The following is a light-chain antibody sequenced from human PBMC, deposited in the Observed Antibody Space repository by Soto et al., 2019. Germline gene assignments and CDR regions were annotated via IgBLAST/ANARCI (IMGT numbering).Light chain of an antibody. CDR1: QSIGYY. J-gene: IGKJ1*01. V-gene: IGKV3-11*01. Sequence: EIVLTQSPATLSLSPGERATLSCRASQSIGYYLAWYQEKPGQAPRLLIYDASIRATGIPARFSGSWSGTDFTLTINGPEPEDSAVYYCQQRGNWPPTWTFGQGTKVDIK. CDR2: DAS. CDR3: QQRGNWPPTWT.